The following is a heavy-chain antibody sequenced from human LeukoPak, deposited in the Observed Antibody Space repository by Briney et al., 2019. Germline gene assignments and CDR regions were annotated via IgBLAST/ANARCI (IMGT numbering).Heavy chain of an antibody. CDR2: IIPIFGTA. J-gene: IGHJ5*02. V-gene: IGHV1-69*13. CDR1: GGTFSSYA. D-gene: IGHD2-2*02. Sequence: SVKVSCKASGGTFSSYAISWVRQAPGQGLEWMGGIIPIFGTANYAQKFQGRVTITADESTSTAYMELSSLRSEDTAVYYCARALPRYCSSTSCYSPYNWFDPWGQGTLVTVPS. CDR3: ARALPRYCSSTSCYSPYNWFDP.